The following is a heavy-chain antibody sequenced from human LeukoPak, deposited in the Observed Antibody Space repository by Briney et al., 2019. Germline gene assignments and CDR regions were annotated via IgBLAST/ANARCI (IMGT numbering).Heavy chain of an antibody. J-gene: IGHJ4*02. CDR1: GFTVSRNY. D-gene: IGHD3-22*01. CDR3: ARASFWFDDSGYYFGY. V-gene: IGHV3-66*01. Sequence: PGGSLRLSCAAPGFTVSRNYMSWVRQAPGKGVGWDSGIYSGGGTYYADSVKGRFTISRDNSKNTVYLQMSSLRAEDTAVYYCARASFWFDDSGYYFGYWGQGSLVTVSS. CDR2: IYSGGGT.